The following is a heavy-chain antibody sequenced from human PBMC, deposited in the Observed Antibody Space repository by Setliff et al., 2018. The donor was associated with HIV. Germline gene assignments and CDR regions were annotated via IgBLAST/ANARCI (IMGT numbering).Heavy chain of an antibody. CDR3: ARVGCSTSCYPDTNWFDP. V-gene: IGHV1-18*01. CDR1: GYTFTSYG. J-gene: IGHJ5*02. D-gene: IGHD2-2*01. CDR2: ISAYNGNT. Sequence: ASVKVSCKASGYTFTSYGISWVRQAPGQGLEWMGWISAYNGNTNYAQKLQGRVTMTTDTSTSTAYMELRSLRSDDTAVYYCARVGCSTSCYPDTNWFDPWGQGTLVTVSS.